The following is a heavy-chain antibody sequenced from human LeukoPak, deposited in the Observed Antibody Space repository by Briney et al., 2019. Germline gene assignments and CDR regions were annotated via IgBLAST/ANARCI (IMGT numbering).Heavy chain of an antibody. CDR3: ARPMGDY. J-gene: IGHJ4*02. V-gene: IGHV3-21*01. CDR2: ISSSSSYI. D-gene: IGHD3-10*01. CDR1: GFTFSS. Sequence: PGGXLRLSCAASGFTFSSMDWVRQAPGQGREWVSSISSSSSYIYYADSVKGRFTISIDNAKNSLYLQMNSLRAEDTAVYYCARPMGDYWGQGTLVTVSS.